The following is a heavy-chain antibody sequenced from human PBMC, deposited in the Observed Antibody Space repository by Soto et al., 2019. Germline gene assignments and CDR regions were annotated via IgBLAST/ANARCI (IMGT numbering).Heavy chain of an antibody. D-gene: IGHD2-8*01. Sequence: EVQLLESGGGLVQPGGSLSLSCAASGFTFSTYAMNWVRQAPGKGLEWVSVISGSGGSTYYADSVKGRFTISRDNSKNTLYLQMNSLTAEDTAVYYCAKDPIARVWGWADYWGQGTLVTVSS. J-gene: IGHJ4*02. CDR2: ISGSGGST. CDR1: GFTFSTYA. CDR3: AKDPIARVWGWADY. V-gene: IGHV3-23*01.